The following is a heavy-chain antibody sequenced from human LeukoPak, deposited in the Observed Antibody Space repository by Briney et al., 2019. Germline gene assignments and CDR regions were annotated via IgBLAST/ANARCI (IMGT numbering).Heavy chain of an antibody. J-gene: IGHJ4*02. CDR2: ISGSGGST. CDR3: AKGIQLWDNFDY. D-gene: IGHD5-18*01. Sequence: GGSLRLSCAASGFTFSSFWMSWVRQAPGKGLEWVSAISGSGGSTYYADSVKGRFTISRDNSKNTLYLQMNSLRAEDTAVYYCAKGIQLWDNFDYWGQGTLVTVSS. CDR1: GFTFSSFW. V-gene: IGHV3-23*01.